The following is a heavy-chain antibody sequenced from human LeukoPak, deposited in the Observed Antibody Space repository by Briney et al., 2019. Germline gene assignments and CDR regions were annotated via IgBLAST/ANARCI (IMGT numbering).Heavy chain of an antibody. J-gene: IGHJ4*02. CDR3: ARYSPHRKDIVATRIDF. Sequence: ASVKVSCKASGYAFTSYGISWVRHAPGQGLEWMGWISAYNGNTNYAQKLQGRVTMTTDTSTSTAYMELRSLRSEDTAVYCCARYSPHRKDIVATRIDFWGQGTLVTVSS. CDR1: GYAFTSYG. CDR2: ISAYNGNT. D-gene: IGHD5-12*01. V-gene: IGHV1-18*01.